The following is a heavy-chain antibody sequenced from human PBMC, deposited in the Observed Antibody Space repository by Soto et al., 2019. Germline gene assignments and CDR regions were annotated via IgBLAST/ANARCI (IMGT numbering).Heavy chain of an antibody. CDR3: TRDRLVAATSAPPYYYFGMDV. Sequence: TGGSLRLSCAASGFTFSRYSMNWVRQAPGKGLEWVSSISTSTSYIYYADSVKGRFTISRDNAKNSLYLQMNSLRAEDTAVYYCTRDRLVAATSAPPYYYFGMDVWGQGTTVTVSS. D-gene: IGHD2-15*01. CDR1: GFTFSRYS. J-gene: IGHJ6*02. CDR2: ISTSTSYI. V-gene: IGHV3-21*01.